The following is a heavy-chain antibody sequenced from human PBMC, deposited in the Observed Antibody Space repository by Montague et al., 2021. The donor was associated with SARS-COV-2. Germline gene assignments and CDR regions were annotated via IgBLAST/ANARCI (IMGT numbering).Heavy chain of an antibody. CDR1: GGSISSYY. J-gene: IGHJ4*02. Sequence: SETLSLTCTVSGGSISSYYWSWIRQPPGKGLEWIGYIYYSGSTNYNPSLKSPVTISVDTSKNQFSLKLSSVTAADTAVYYSARGDVEMATIKSGGPFYHFDYWGQGTLVTVSS. V-gene: IGHV4-59*13. CDR3: ARGDVEMATIKSGGPFYHFDY. CDR2: IYYSGST. D-gene: IGHD5-24*01.